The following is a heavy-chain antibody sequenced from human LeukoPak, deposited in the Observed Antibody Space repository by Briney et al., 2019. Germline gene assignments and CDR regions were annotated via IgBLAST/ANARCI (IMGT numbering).Heavy chain of an antibody. CDR1: GYTFTSYY. CDR3: ARDQAYCGGDCYSDWFDP. D-gene: IGHD2-21*02. Sequence: ASVKVSCEASGYTFTSYYMHWVRQAPGQGLEWMGIINPSGGSTSYAQKFQGRVTMTRDTSTSTVYMELSSLRSEDTAVYYCARDQAYCGGDCYSDWFDPWGQGTLVTVSS. V-gene: IGHV1-46*01. CDR2: INPSGGST. J-gene: IGHJ5*02.